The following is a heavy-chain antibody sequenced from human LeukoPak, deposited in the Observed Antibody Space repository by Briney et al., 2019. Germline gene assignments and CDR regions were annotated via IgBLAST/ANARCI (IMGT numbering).Heavy chain of an antibody. J-gene: IGHJ4*02. CDR2: IRSDNSDT. D-gene: IGHD3-16*01. V-gene: IGHV3-30*02. CDR1: GFTFSSYG. CDR3: AKVGGGFSYFDY. Sequence: GGSLRLSCTASGFTFSSYGMHWVRQAPGKGLEWLASIRSDNSDTYYADSVKGRFTISRDNSKNTLYLQMNSLRAEDTAVYYCAKVGGGFSYFDYWGQGTLVTVSS.